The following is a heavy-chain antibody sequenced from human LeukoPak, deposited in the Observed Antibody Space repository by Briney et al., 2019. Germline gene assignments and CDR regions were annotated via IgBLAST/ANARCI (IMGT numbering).Heavy chain of an antibody. J-gene: IGHJ6*02. CDR1: GFTFSSYG. D-gene: IGHD6-19*01. V-gene: IGHV3-13*05. Sequence: GGSLRLSCAASGFTFSSYGMHWVRQATGKGLEWVSSVDTAGDPYYAASSVRGRFTISRENAKNSLYLQINSLTDGDTAVYYCARGTPVAGPNGDFYGMDVWGQGTTVTVSS. CDR2: VDTAGDP. CDR3: ARGTPVAGPNGDFYGMDV.